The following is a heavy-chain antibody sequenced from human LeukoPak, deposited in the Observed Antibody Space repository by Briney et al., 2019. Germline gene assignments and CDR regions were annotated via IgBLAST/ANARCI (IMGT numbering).Heavy chain of an antibody. D-gene: IGHD1-20*01. CDR1: GFTFSTCA. J-gene: IGHJ5*02. CDR2: VSYDGSDK. V-gene: IGHV3-30-3*01. CDR3: ARDISGTGGFDP. Sequence: GRSLRLSCAASGFTFSTCAMHWVRQAPGKGLEWVAVVSYDGSDKYYADSVKGRFTISRDNSKNTVYLQMNSLRAEDTAVYYCARDISGTGGFDPRGQGTLVTVSS.